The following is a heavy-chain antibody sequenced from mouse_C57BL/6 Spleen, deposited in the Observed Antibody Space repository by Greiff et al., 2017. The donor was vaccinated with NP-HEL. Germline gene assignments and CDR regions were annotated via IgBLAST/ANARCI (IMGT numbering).Heavy chain of an antibody. D-gene: IGHD1-1*01. V-gene: IGHV1-82*01. CDR1: GYAFSSSW. CDR3: ARYSNYYGSSTYAMDY. Sequence: QVQLKESGPELVKPGASVKISCKASGYAFSSSWMNWVKQRPGKGLEWIGRIYPGDGDTNYNGKFKGKATLTADKSSSTAYMQLSSLTSEDSAVYFCARYSNYYGSSTYAMDYWGQGTSVTVSS. CDR2: IYPGDGDT. J-gene: IGHJ4*01.